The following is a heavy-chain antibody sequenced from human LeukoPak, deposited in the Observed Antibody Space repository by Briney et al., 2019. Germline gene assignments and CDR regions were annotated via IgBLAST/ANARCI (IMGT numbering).Heavy chain of an antibody. J-gene: IGHJ4*02. V-gene: IGHV3-23*01. CDR3: AKDRSHYDSSLDY. Sequence: PGGSLRLTCTPSGFSFISHAMSWVRQAPGKGLEWVSTISGSGGSTYYADSVKGRFTISRDNSKNTLSLQMDSLRAEDTAVYYCAKDRSHYDSSLDYWGQGTLVTVSS. D-gene: IGHD3-22*01. CDR1: GFSFISHA. CDR2: ISGSGGST.